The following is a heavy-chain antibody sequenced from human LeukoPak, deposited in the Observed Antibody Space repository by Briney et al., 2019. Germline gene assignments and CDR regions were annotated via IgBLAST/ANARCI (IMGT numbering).Heavy chain of an antibody. Sequence: ASVKVSCKASGYTFTNYDINWVRQATGQGLEWMGWMNPNSVNTGYAQKFQCRISITRNTSISTEYMELSSLRSEDTGVYYCARAVGNWDINYYYYYYMDVWGKGTTVTVSS. J-gene: IGHJ6*03. CDR3: ARAVGNWDINYYYYYYMDV. CDR2: MNPNSVNT. CDR1: GYTFTNYD. V-gene: IGHV1-8*01. D-gene: IGHD7-27*01.